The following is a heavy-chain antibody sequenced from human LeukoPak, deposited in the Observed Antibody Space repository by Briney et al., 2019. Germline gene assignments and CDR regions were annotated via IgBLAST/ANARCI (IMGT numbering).Heavy chain of an antibody. CDR2: ISAYNGNT. CDR1: GYTFTSYG. CDR3: ARGETDDILTGYYLGPPDY. Sequence: ASVKVSCKASGYTFTSYGISWVQQAPGQGLEWMGWISAYNGNTNYAQKLQGRVTMTTDTSTSTAYMELRSLRSDDTAVYYCARGETDDILTGYYLGPPDYWGQGTLVTVSS. J-gene: IGHJ4*02. D-gene: IGHD3-9*01. V-gene: IGHV1-18*01.